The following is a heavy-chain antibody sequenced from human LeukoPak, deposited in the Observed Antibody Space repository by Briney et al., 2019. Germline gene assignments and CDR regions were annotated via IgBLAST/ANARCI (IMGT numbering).Heavy chain of an antibody. D-gene: IGHD1-26*01. V-gene: IGHV3-64*01. CDR3: ARARVGATYYFDY. Sequence: PGGSLRLSCAASGFTFSSYAMHWVRQAPGKGLEYVSAISSNGGSTYYANSVKGRFTISRDNSKNTLYLQMGSLRAEDMAVYYCARARVGATYYFDYWGQGTLVPSPQ. CDR1: GFTFSSYA. CDR2: ISSNGGST. J-gene: IGHJ4*02.